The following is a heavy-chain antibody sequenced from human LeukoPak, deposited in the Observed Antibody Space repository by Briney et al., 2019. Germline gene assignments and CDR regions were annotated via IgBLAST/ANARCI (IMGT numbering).Heavy chain of an antibody. Sequence: GGSLRLSCAASEFTFGSYAMQWVRQAPGKGLEWVSGISTSGGSTWYSDSVKGRFTISRDSSKNTLYLQMNSLRDEDTAVYYCAKYVSAKGPPYALDVWGQGTTVTVSS. CDR2: ISTSGGST. D-gene: IGHD2/OR15-2a*01. J-gene: IGHJ6*02. V-gene: IGHV3-23*01. CDR1: EFTFGSYA. CDR3: AKYVSAKGPPYALDV.